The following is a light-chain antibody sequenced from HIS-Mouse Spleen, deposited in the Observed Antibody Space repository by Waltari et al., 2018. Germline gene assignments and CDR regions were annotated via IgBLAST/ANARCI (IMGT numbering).Light chain of an antibody. CDR3: QSADSSGTYVV. CDR1: ALPKQY. V-gene: IGLV3-25*03. Sequence: SYELTQPPSVSVSPGQTARITCPGDALPKQYAYWYQQKPGQAPVRVIYKDSERPSGIPEGFSGSSSGTTVTLTISGVQAEDEADYYCQSADSSGTYVVFGGGTKLTVL. J-gene: IGLJ2*01. CDR2: KDS.